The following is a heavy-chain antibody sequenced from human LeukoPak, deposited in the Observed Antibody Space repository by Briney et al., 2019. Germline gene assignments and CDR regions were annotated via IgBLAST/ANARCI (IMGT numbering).Heavy chain of an antibody. J-gene: IGHJ6*02. CDR2: IYSSGST. CDR1: GGSFSSYF. D-gene: IGHD6-13*01. V-gene: IGHV4-59*01. CDR3: ARHYSSSWDYGMDV. Sequence: SETLSLTCTVSGGSFSSYFWSWIRQPPGKGLEWIGYIYSSGSTNYNPSLKSRVSISADTSKNEFSLKLRSVTAADTAVYYCARHYSSSWDYGMDVWGQGTTVTVSS.